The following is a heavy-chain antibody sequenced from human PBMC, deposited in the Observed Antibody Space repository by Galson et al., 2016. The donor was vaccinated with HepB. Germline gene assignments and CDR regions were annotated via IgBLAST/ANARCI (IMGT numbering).Heavy chain of an antibody. CDR2: IYFSGTT. D-gene: IGHD4-23*01. J-gene: IGHJ3*02. V-gene: IGHV4-61*08. Sequence: ETLFLTCTVSGGSISSGGYYWSWIRQHPGKGLEWIAYIYFSGTTNYNPSLKSRVTISLDTSKGQFSLKVTSVTAADSAVYYCARSYGGYAFDIWGQGTMVTVSS. CDR1: GGSISSGGYY. CDR3: ARSYGGYAFDI.